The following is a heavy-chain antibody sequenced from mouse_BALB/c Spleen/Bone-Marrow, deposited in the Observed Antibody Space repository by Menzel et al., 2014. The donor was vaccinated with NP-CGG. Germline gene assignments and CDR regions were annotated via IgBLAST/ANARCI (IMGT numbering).Heavy chain of an antibody. CDR2: IWSGGST. V-gene: IGHV2-4*02. Sequence: QVQLKESGPGLVQPSQSLSITCTVSGFSLTSYGVHWVRQPPGKGLEWLGVIWSGGSTDYNAAFISRLSISKDNSKSRVFFKMNSLQADDTAIYYCARRYDYDGAWFAYWGQGTLVTVSA. D-gene: IGHD2-4*01. CDR3: ARRYDYDGAWFAY. CDR1: GFSLTSYG. J-gene: IGHJ3*01.